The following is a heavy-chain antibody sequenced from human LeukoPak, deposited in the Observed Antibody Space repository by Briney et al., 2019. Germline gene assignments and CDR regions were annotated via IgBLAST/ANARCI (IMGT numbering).Heavy chain of an antibody. D-gene: IGHD6-13*01. CDR2: ISGSGGST. CDR3: AKSKSFSSSLSDY. Sequence: GSLRLSCAASGFTFITYAMTWVRQAPGKGLEWVSAISGSGGSTYYADSVKGRFTISRDNSKNTLYLQMNSLRAEDTAVYYCAKSKSFSSSLSDYWGQGTLVTVSS. J-gene: IGHJ4*02. CDR1: GFTFITYA. V-gene: IGHV3-23*01.